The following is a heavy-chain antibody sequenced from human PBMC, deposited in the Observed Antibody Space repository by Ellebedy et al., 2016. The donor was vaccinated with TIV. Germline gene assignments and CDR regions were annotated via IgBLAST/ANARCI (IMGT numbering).Heavy chain of an antibody. J-gene: IGHJ4*02. CDR3: ARGGAYYHRYFDD. V-gene: IGHV1-69*13. D-gene: IGHD3-10*01. Sequence: SVKVSCKASGGTFNSHAISWVSQAPGQGLEWMGGITGMFRTVNYAQKFQGRVTITADEFMTTAYMELSSLRSEDTAVYYCARGGAYYHRYFDDWGQGTLVTVPS. CDR1: GGTFNSHA. CDR2: ITGMFRTV.